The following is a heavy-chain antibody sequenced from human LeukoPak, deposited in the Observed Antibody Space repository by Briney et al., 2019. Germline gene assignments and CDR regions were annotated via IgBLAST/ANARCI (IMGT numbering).Heavy chain of an antibody. J-gene: IGHJ5*02. Sequence: GESLKISCKGSGYSCTSYWIGWVRQMPGKGLEWMGIIYPGDSDTRYSPSFQAQVTISADKSISTAYLQWSSLKASDTAMYYCARQGDIVVVPAAMSNWFDPWGQGTLVTVSS. V-gene: IGHV5-51*01. CDR2: IYPGDSDT. CDR1: GYSCTSYW. CDR3: ARQGDIVVVPAAMSNWFDP. D-gene: IGHD2-2*01.